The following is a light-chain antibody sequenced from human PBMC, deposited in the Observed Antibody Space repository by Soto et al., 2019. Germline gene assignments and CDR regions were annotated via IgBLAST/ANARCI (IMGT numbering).Light chain of an antibody. J-gene: IGLJ1*01. CDR2: DDD. CDR3: GSWDSSLSAYV. CDR1: SSNIGGNP. V-gene: IGLV1-51*01. Sequence: QSVLTQPPSVSAAPGQKVTISCSGSSSNIGGNPVSWYQQLPGTAPKLLIYDDDKRPSGIPDRFSGSKSGTSATLGITGFQTGDEADYYCGSWDSSLSAYVFATGTKVTVL.